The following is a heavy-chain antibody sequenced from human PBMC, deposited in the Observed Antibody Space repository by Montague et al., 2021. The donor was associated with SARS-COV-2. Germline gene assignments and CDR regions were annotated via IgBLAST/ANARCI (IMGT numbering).Heavy chain of an antibody. CDR3: ARSQRGYCDGVGCPLDGFDI. Sequence: SETLSLTCAVYGGSISGYYWSWIRQPPGMGLEWIGGITDGGNTNYNPSLKSRVTLSVDTSGPHFSLTLTSLTAVDTSVYYCARSQRGYCDGVGCPLDGFDIWGQGTTVTVSS. CDR2: ITDGGNT. D-gene: IGHD2-15*01. J-gene: IGHJ3*02. CDR1: GGSISGYY. V-gene: IGHV4-34*01.